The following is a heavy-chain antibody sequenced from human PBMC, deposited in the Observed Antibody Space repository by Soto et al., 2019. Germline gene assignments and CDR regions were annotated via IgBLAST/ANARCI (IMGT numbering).Heavy chain of an antibody. V-gene: IGHV4-59*08. J-gene: IGHJ5*02. CDR2: IYYSGST. CDR1: GGSISSYY. CDR3: ARRPDLRYNWFDP. Sequence: PSETLSLTCTVSGGSISSYYWSWIRQPPGKGLEWIGYIYYSGSTNYNPSLKSRVTISVDTSKNQFSLKLSSVTAADTAVYYCARRPDLRYNWFDPWGQGTLVTVSS. D-gene: IGHD1-20*01.